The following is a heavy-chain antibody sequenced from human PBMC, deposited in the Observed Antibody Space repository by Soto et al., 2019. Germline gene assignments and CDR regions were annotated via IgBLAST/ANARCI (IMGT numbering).Heavy chain of an antibody. J-gene: IGHJ4*02. CDR3: ARTKTGSYEIVWSFDY. Sequence: PSETLSLTCTLPGGSISTDYWSWIRQPAGKGLEWIGRIYTSGSTNYNPSLKSRVTMSVDTSKNQFSLKLSSVTAADTAVYYCARTKTGSYEIVWSFDYWAQVNLV. V-gene: IGHV4-4*07. D-gene: IGHD1-26*01. CDR2: IYTSGST. CDR1: GGSISTDY.